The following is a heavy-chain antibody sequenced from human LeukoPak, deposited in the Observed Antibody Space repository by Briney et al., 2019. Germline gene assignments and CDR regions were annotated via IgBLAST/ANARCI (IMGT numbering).Heavy chain of an antibody. CDR2: ISSSTYI. J-gene: IGHJ4*02. V-gene: IGHV3-21*01. D-gene: IGHD3-10*01. CDR3: ARVDYGSGRNFDY. Sequence: PGGSLRLSCAASGFTFSSNSMNWVRQAPGKGPEWVSSISSSTYIYYADSVKGRFTISRDNAKNPLYLQMNSLRAEDTAVYYCARVDYGSGRNFDYWGQGTLVTVSS. CDR1: GFTFSSNS.